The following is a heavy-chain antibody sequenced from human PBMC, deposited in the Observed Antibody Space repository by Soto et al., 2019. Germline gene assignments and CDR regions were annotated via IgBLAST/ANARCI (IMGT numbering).Heavy chain of an antibody. CDR3: AKDLNRYSSSWYGYFDY. J-gene: IGHJ4*02. CDR2: ISYDGSNK. CDR1: GFPFSSYG. D-gene: IGHD6-13*01. Sequence: GGSLRLSCASSGFPFSSYGMHWVRQAPGKGLEWVAVISYDGSNKYYADSVKGRFTISRDNSKNTLYLQMNSLRAEDTAVYYCAKDLNRYSSSWYGYFDYWGQGTLVTVSS. V-gene: IGHV3-30*18.